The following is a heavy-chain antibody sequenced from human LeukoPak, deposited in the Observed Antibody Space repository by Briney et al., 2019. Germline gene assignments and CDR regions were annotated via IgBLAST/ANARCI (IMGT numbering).Heavy chain of an antibody. J-gene: IGHJ6*02. V-gene: IGHV4-39*01. D-gene: IGHD5/OR15-5a*01. CDR2: IYYTGST. CDR3: ARRVSSYDFYGLDV. CDR1: GGSISSNY. Sequence: SETLSLTCTVSGGSISSNYWGWIRQPPGKGLEWIGSIYYTGSTYYNPSLKSRVTISVDTSGNQFSLTLSSVTAADTAVYYCARRVSSYDFYGLDVWGQGTTVTVSS.